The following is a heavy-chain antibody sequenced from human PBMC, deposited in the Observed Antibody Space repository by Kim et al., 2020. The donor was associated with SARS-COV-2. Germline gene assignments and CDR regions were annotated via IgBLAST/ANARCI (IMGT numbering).Heavy chain of an antibody. D-gene: IGHD1-1*01. CDR2: IFLGDSDI. Sequence: GESLKISCKGSGFTFTRYWIGWVRQTPGKGLEWMGIIFLGDSDIRYSPSFQGQVTISADKSISTAYLQWNSLKASDTAIYYCARHLVATGPIYFMDVWGKGTAVTVSS. CDR3: ARHLVATGPIYFMDV. CDR1: GFTFTRYW. V-gene: IGHV5-51*01. J-gene: IGHJ6*03.